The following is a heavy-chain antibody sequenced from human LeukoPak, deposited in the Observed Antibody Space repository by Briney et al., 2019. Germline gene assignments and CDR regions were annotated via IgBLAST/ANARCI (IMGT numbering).Heavy chain of an antibody. Sequence: SETLSLTCAVYGGSFSGYYWSGIRRPPGKGLEWIGELNHSASTNYNPSLKNRVTISVDTSKNQFSLRLSSVTAADTAVYYCARGKARGYRYGYVGLDDWGQGTLVTAS. J-gene: IGHJ4*02. CDR3: ARGKARGYRYGYVGLDD. CDR2: LNHSAST. CDR1: GGSFSGYY. D-gene: IGHD5-18*01. V-gene: IGHV4-34*01.